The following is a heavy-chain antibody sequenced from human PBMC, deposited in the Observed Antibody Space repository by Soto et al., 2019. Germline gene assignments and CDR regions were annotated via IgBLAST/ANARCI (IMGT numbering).Heavy chain of an antibody. J-gene: IGHJ4*02. CDR2: ISWNSGSI. V-gene: IGHV3-9*01. CDR3: AKDIVGGYSSGWCFDY. Sequence: VQLVESGGGLVQPGRSLRLSCAASGFTFDDYAMHWVRQAPGKGLEWVSGISWNSGSIGYADSVKGRFTISRDNAKNSLYLQMNSLRAEDTALYYCAKDIVGGYSSGWCFDYWGQGTLVTVSS. D-gene: IGHD6-19*01. CDR1: GFTFDDYA.